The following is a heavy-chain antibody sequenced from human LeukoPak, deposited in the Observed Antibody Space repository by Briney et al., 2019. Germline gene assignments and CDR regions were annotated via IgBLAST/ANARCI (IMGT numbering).Heavy chain of an antibody. J-gene: IGHJ4*02. CDR3: ARVLSRDYGDYVFDY. V-gene: IGHV1-69*06. CDR1: GDTFSNYA. D-gene: IGHD4-17*01. Sequence: VASVKVSCKTSGDTFSNYAISWVRQAPGQGLQWLGGITPMLRSANYAQSFQDRVTITADKSTSTAYMELSSLRSEDTAVYYCARVLSRDYGDYVFDYRGQGTLVTVSS. CDR2: ITPMLRSA.